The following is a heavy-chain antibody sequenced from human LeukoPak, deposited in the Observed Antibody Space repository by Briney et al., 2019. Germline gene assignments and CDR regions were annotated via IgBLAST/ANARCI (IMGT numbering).Heavy chain of an antibody. J-gene: IGHJ6*02. D-gene: IGHD6-6*01. CDR3: ARGTIAARVGYYYYGMDV. Sequence: GGSLSLSCAASGFTFSSYAMHWVRQAPGKGLEYDSAISSNGGSTYYANSVKGRFTISRDNSKNTLYLQMGSLRAEDMAVYYCARGTIAARVGYYYYGMDVWGQGTTVTVSS. CDR2: ISSNGGST. V-gene: IGHV3-64*01. CDR1: GFTFSSYA.